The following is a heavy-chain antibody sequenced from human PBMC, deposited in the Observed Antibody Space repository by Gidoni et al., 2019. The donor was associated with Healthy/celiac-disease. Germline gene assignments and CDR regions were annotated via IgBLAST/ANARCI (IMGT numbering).Heavy chain of an antibody. CDR1: GFTFDDYA. CDR2: IGWNSGSI. D-gene: IGHD6-19*01. CDR3: AKEGHRIAVAGTSCDY. V-gene: IGHV3-9*01. Sequence: EVQLVESGGGLVQPGRSRRLSCAASGFTFDDYAMHWVRQAPGKGLEWVSGIGWNSGSIGYSDSVKGRFTISRDNAKNSLYLQMNSLRAEDTALYYCAKEGHRIAVAGTSCDYWGQGTLVTVSS. J-gene: IGHJ4*01.